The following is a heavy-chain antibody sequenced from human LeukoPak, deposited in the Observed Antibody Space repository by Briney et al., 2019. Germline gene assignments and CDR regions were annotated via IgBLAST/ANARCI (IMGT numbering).Heavy chain of an antibody. CDR3: ARDTAGYSSSPPNY. Sequence: ASVKVSCKASGYTFTGYYMHWVRQAPGQGLEWMGWINPNSGGTNYAQKFQGRVTMTRDTSTSTVYMELSSLRSEDTAVYYCARDTAGYSSSPPNYWGQGTLVTVSS. J-gene: IGHJ4*02. D-gene: IGHD6-13*01. V-gene: IGHV1-2*02. CDR2: INPNSGGT. CDR1: GYTFTGYY.